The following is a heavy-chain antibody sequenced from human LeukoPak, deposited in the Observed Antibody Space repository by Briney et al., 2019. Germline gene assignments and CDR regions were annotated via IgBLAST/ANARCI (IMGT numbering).Heavy chain of an antibody. J-gene: IGHJ5*02. CDR2: IWYDGSNK. CDR1: GFTFSSYG. Sequence: GRSLRLSCAASGFTFSSYGMHWVRQAPGKGLEWVAAIWYDGSNKYYADSVKGRFTISRDNSKNTLYLQMNSLRAEDTAVYYCARDLIAAAGTSWGQGTLVTVSS. V-gene: IGHV3-33*01. CDR3: ARDLIAAAGTS. D-gene: IGHD6-13*01.